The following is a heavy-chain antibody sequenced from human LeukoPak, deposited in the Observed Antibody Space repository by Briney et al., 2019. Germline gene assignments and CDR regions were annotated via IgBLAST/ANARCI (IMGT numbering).Heavy chain of an antibody. D-gene: IGHD3-3*01. Sequence: GESLKISCKGSGYTFTTYWIGWVRQMPGKGLEWMGIIYPGDSDTRYSPSFQGQVTISADKSISTAYLQWSSLKASDTAMYYCARQKSAYDSEFDYWGQGTLVTVSS. CDR1: GYTFTTYW. CDR2: IYPGDSDT. V-gene: IGHV5-51*01. CDR3: ARQKSAYDSEFDY. J-gene: IGHJ4*02.